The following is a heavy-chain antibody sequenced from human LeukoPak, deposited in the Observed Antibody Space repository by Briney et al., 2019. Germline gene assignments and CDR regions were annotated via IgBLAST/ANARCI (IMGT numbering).Heavy chain of an antibody. J-gene: IGHJ4*02. Sequence: SETLSLTCTVSGGSINSYYWSWIRQPPGKGLEWIRYVYYSGSTNYNPSLKSRVTISVDTSKNQFSLKLNSVTAADTAVYYCARRANNYGSGYFDYWGQGALVTVSS. CDR3: ARRANNYGSGYFDY. V-gene: IGHV4-59*08. CDR2: VYYSGST. CDR1: GGSINSYY. D-gene: IGHD3-10*01.